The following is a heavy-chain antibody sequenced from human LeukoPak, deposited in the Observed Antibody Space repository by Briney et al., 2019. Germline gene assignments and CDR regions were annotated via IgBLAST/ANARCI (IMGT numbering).Heavy chain of an antibody. CDR3: AKANAAVFYCSGRSCYFAY. CDR1: GFTFDDYA. D-gene: IGHD2-15*01. Sequence: LGGSLRLSCAASGFTFDDYAMRWVRQAPGKGLEWVSVISWNSGGIGYADSVKGRFTISRDNAKNSLYLQMNSLRADDTALYYCAKANAAVFYCSGRSCYFAYWGQGTLVTVSS. V-gene: IGHV3-9*01. CDR2: ISWNSGGI. J-gene: IGHJ4*02.